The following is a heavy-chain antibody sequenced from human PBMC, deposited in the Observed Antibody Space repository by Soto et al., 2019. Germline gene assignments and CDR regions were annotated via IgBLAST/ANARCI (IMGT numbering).Heavy chain of an antibody. CDR1: GCSFTSYW. Sequence: GEPLKISCKGSGCSFTSYWISWVRQMPGKGLEWMEGLDRRDLNNNYSHYFQGHAPISAVKSISTAYLQWSSLKASDTAMYYCARLYYHDSSGYYYYYYGMDFWGQGTTVTVSS. D-gene: IGHD3-22*01. CDR3: ARLYYHDSSGYYYYYYGMDF. V-gene: IGHV5-10-1*01. CDR2: LDRRDLNN. J-gene: IGHJ6*02.